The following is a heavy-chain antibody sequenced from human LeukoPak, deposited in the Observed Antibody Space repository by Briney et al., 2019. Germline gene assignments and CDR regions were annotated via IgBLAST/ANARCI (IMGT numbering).Heavy chain of an antibody. CDR1: GGSISSYY. J-gene: IGHJ5*02. V-gene: IGHV4-59*01. CDR2: IYYSGST. CDR3: ARARRDYTIFGVVSWFDP. D-gene: IGHD3-3*01. Sequence: SETLSLTCTVSGGSISSYYWSWIRQPPGKGLEWIGYIYYSGSTNYNPSLKSRVTISVDTSKNQFSLKLSSVTAADTTVYYCARARRDYTIFGVVSWFDPWGQGTLVTFSS.